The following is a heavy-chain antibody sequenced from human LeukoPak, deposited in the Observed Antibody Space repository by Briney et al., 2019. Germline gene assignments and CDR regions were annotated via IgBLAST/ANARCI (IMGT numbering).Heavy chain of an antibody. V-gene: IGHV1-18*01. CDR3: ARGGREQRGAFDY. J-gene: IGHJ4*02. CDR2: ISGYNGKA. CDR1: GYTFIHYG. D-gene: IGHD3-16*01. Sequence: GASVKVSCKTSGYTFIHYGISWVRQAPGQGLEWMGRISGYNGKANYAQKFQGRVTMTTDTSTSTAYMEMNSLRSDDTAVYYCARGGREQRGAFDYWGQGTLVTVSS.